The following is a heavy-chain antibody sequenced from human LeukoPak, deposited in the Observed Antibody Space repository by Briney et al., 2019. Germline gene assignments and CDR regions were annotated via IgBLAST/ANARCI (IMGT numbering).Heavy chain of an antibody. CDR2: IIPIFGTA. J-gene: IGHJ6*03. V-gene: IGHV1-69*13. Sequence: SVKVSCKASGGTFSSYAISWVRQAPGQGLEWMGGIIPIFGTANYAQKFQGRVTITADESTSTAYMELSSLRSEDTAVYYCARLKYQLLLYYYYYMDVWGKGTTVTVSS. CDR3: ARLKYQLLLYYYYYMDV. CDR1: GGTFSSYA. D-gene: IGHD2-2*01.